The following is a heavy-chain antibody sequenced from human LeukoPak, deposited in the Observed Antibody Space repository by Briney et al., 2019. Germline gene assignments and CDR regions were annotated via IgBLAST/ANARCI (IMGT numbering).Heavy chain of an antibody. J-gene: IGHJ4*02. CDR2: INSDGSST. CDR3: ARGSFDYYDSSGYYSTDYFDY. CDR1: GFTFSSYW. V-gene: IGHV3-74*01. D-gene: IGHD3-22*01. Sequence: GGSLRLSCAASGFTFSSYWMHWVRQAPGKGLVWVSRINSDGSSTSYADSVKGRFTISRGNAKNTLYLQMNSLRAEDTAVYYCARGSFDYYDSSGYYSTDYFDYWGQGTLVTVSS.